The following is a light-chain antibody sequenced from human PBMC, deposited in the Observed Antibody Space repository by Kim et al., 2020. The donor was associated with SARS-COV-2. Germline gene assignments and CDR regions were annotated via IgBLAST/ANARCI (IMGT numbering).Light chain of an antibody. CDR3: QSYDNRLGGFV. CDR1: GSNIGADYG. Sequence: QSVLTQPPSVSGAPGERVTISCTGGGSNIGADYGVHWYQQLPGTAPRVLIYLDSNRPSGVPDRFSASKSGTSACLAITGLQAEDEADYYCQSYDNRLGGFVFGSGTKVTVL. CDR2: LDS. V-gene: IGLV1-40*01. J-gene: IGLJ1*01.